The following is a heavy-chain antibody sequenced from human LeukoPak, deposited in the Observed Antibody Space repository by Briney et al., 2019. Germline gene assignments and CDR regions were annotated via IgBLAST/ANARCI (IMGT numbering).Heavy chain of an antibody. CDR2: ISSTSSYI. CDR3: ARVTLTGYFAFDS. J-gene: IGHJ4*02. Sequence: GGSLRLSCAASGFTFSSYNMNWVRQAPGKGLEWVSSISSTSSYIYYADSVKGRFTISRDTAKSSLYLQMNSLRAEDTAMYYCARVTLTGYFAFDSWGQGTLVTVSS. V-gene: IGHV3-21*01. D-gene: IGHD3-9*01. CDR1: GFTFSSYN.